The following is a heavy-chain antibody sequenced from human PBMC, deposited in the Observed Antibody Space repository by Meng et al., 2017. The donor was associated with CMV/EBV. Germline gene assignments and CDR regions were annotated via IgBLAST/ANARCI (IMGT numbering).Heavy chain of an antibody. D-gene: IGHD3-3*01. CDR2: IWYDGSNK. Sequence: GASLKISCAASGFTFSSYGMHWVRQAPGKGLEWVAVIWYDGSNKYYADSVKGRFTISRDNSKNTLYLQMNSLRAEDTAVYYCAKEEVYGFLEWLSIKQYYYYGMDVWGQGTTVTVSS. CDR3: AKEEVYGFLEWLSIKQYYYYGMDV. J-gene: IGHJ6*02. CDR1: GFTFSSYG. V-gene: IGHV3-33*06.